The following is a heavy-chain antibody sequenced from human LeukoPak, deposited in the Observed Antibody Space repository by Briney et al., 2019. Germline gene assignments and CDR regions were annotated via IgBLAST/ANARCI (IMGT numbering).Heavy chain of an antibody. V-gene: IGHV4-34*01. Sequence: SETLSLTCAVYGGSFSGYYWSWIRQPPGKGLEWIGEINHSGSTNYNPSLKSRVTISLDTSKNHFSLKLSSVTAADTAVYYCASLTPHYYGSGSYYISRFDPWGQGTLVTVSS. CDR2: INHSGST. J-gene: IGHJ5*02. CDR1: GGSFSGYY. CDR3: ASLTPHYYGSGSYYISRFDP. D-gene: IGHD3-10*01.